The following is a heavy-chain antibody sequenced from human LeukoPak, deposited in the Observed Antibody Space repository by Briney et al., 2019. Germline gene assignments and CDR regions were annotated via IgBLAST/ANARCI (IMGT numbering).Heavy chain of an antibody. CDR3: ARGEWELPFDY. V-gene: IGHV3-30-3*01. CDR2: ISYDGSNK. D-gene: IGHD1-26*01. CDR1: GFTFSSYA. Sequence: QPGGSLRLSCAASGFTFSSYAMHWVRQAPGKGLEWVAVISYDGSNKYYADSVKGRFTIFRDNSKNTLYLQMNSLRAEDTAVYYCARGEWELPFDYWGQGTLVTVSS. J-gene: IGHJ4*02.